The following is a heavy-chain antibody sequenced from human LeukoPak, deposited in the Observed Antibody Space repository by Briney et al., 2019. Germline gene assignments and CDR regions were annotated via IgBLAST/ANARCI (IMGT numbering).Heavy chain of an antibody. V-gene: IGHV3-48*04. CDR3: VTGGHYSGT. CDR2: ISSSSSTI. Sequence: GGSLRLSCAASGFTFSGYSMNWVRQAPGKGLEWVSYISSSSSTIYYADSVKGRFTISRDNAKNSLYLQMYSLRVGDTAVYYCVTGGHYSGTWGQGSLVTVSS. D-gene: IGHD2-21*01. CDR1: GFTFSGYS. J-gene: IGHJ5*02.